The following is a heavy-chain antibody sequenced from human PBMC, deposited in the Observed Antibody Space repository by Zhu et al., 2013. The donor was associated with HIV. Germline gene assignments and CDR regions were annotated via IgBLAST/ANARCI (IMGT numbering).Heavy chain of an antibody. Sequence: QMHLVQSGAEVKQPGSSLKVSCKAAGGTFSNYAISWIREAPGQGLEWMGGILPTFGITNTAQRFQGRVTMTEDTSTDTAYMDLSSLRSEDTAVYYCATMSPIPLYYYDSSGPRAFDIWGQGTMVTVSS. J-gene: IGHJ3*02. D-gene: IGHD3-22*01. CDR2: ILPTFGIT. CDR1: GGTFSNYA. V-gene: IGHV1-69*17. CDR3: ATMSPIPLYYYDSSGPRAFDI.